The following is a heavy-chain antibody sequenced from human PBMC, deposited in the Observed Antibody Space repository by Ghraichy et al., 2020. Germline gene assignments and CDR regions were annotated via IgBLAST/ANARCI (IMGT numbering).Heavy chain of an antibody. CDR1: GFTFGDYG. CDR3: TRVTLGYCSGGSCPPFDF. CDR2: IRSKTYGGTT. Sequence: SLNISCITSGFTFGDYGMSWFRQAPGKGLEWVGFIRSKTYGGTTEYAASVKGRFTISRYDSKSIAYLQMNSLKTEDTAVYYCTRVTLGYCSGGSCPPFDFWGQGTLVTVSS. V-gene: IGHV3-49*03. D-gene: IGHD2-15*01. J-gene: IGHJ4*02.